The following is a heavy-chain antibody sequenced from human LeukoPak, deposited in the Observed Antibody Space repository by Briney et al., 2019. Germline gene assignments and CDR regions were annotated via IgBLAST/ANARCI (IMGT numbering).Heavy chain of an antibody. D-gene: IGHD6-19*01. CDR2: IVVGSGNT. CDR3: AAVKAVAGTGGYFDY. CDR1: GFTFTSSA. V-gene: IGHV1-58*01. Sequence: EASVKVSCTASGFTFTSSAVQWVRQARGQRLEWIGWIVVGSGNTNYAQKFQERVTITRDMSTSTAYMELSSLRSEDTAVYYCAAVKAVAGTGGYFDYWGQGTLVTVST. J-gene: IGHJ4*02.